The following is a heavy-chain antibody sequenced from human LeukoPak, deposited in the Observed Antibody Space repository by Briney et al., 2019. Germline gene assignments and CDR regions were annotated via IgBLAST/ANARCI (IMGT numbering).Heavy chain of an antibody. CDR3: ARGAVTTAVHWHFSL. D-gene: IGHD4-17*01. V-gene: IGHV1-18*01. Sequence: ASVKVSCKASGYIFSNYGISWVRQAPGHGLEWMGWISSAGNSNYAPKFQDRATMTTDTSTSTAYIELRSLRFDDTAVYYCARGAVTTAVHWHFSLWGRGTLVTVSS. J-gene: IGHJ2*01. CDR1: GYIFSNYG. CDR2: ISSAGNS.